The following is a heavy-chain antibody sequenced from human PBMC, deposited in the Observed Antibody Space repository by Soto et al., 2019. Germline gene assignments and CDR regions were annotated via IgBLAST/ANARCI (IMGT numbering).Heavy chain of an antibody. D-gene: IGHD3-10*01. Sequence: QLQLQESGPGLVKPSETLSLTCTVSGGSISSSSYYWGWIRQPPGKGLEWIGSIYYGRSTYYSPSLKSRVTISVDTSRNQFSLKLTSVIAADTAVYYCARPRGVGVIYGMDVWGQGTTVTVSS. J-gene: IGHJ6*02. CDR2: IYYGRST. CDR3: ARPRGVGVIYGMDV. V-gene: IGHV4-39*01. CDR1: GGSISSSSYY.